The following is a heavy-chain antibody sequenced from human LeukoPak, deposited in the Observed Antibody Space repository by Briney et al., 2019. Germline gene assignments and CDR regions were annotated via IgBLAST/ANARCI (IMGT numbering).Heavy chain of an antibody. V-gene: IGHV3-20*04. Sequence: GGSLRLSCAASGFTFSSYWMSWVRQAPGKGLEWVSGIDWNGGSTGYADSVKGRFTISRDNAKNSLYLQMNSLRAEDAALYYCAKGSLSGGTCYFDCWGQGTLVTVSS. CDR3: AKGSLSGGTCYFDC. CDR1: GFTFSSYW. J-gene: IGHJ4*02. D-gene: IGHD2-15*01. CDR2: IDWNGGST.